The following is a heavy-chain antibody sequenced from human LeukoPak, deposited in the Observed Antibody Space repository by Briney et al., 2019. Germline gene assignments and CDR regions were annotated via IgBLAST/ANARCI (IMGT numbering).Heavy chain of an antibody. CDR3: STLTSRGLSDS. D-gene: IGHD1-20*01. J-gene: IGHJ4*02. V-gene: IGHV3-15*07. Sequence: GGSLRLSCAASGFTFTNAWMNWVRQAPGKGLEWVGRIKSKADGETIDYAAPVKGRFAFSRDDSKNMLYLQMNSLKSEDTAVYYCSTLTSRGLSDSWGQGTLVTVSS. CDR2: IKSKADGETI. CDR1: GFTFTNAW.